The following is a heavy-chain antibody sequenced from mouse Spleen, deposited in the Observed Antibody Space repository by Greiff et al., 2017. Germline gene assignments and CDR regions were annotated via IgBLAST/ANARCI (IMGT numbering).Heavy chain of an antibody. Sequence: EVKLMESEGGLVQPGSSMKLSCTASGFTFSDYYMAWVRQVPEKGLEWVANINYDGSSTYYLDSLKSRFIISRDNAKNILYLQMSSLKSEDTATYYCARDSEYYYDGSYGGAMDYWGQGTSVTVSS. CDR3: ARDSEYYYDGSYGGAMDY. CDR1: GFTFSDYY. CDR2: INYDGSST. D-gene: IGHD1-1*01. J-gene: IGHJ4*01. V-gene: IGHV5-16*01.